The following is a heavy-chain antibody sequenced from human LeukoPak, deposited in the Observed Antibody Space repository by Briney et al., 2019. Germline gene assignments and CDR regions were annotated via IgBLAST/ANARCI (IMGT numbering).Heavy chain of an antibody. CDR2: INHSGST. V-gene: IGHV4-34*01. CDR1: GGSFSGYY. D-gene: IGHD6-13*01. Sequence: PSETLSLTCAVYGGSFSGYYWSWIRQPPGKGLEGIGEINHSGSTNYNPSLKSRVTISVDTSKNQFSLKLSSVTAADTAVYYCARGGQQLVLVYWGQGTLVTVSS. CDR3: ARGGQQLVLVY. J-gene: IGHJ4*02.